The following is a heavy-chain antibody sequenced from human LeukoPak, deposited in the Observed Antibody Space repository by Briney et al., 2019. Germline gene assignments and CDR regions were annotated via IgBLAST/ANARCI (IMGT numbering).Heavy chain of an antibody. CDR1: GFSVSNNY. J-gene: IGHJ4*02. Sequence: QPGGSLRLSCAASGFSVSNNYMNWVRQAPGKGLEWVSTFSTGGTTKSADSVKGRFTISRDNSKNALFLQMNSLRAEDTAVYYCAREYSSGWALTFDYWGQGTLVTVSS. CDR3: AREYSSGWALTFDY. D-gene: IGHD6-19*01. CDR2: FSTGGTT. V-gene: IGHV3-66*01.